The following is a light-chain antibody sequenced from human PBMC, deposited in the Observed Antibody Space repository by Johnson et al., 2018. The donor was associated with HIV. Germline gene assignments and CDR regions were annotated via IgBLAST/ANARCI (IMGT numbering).Light chain of an antibody. CDR1: SSNIGNNY. Sequence: QPVLTQPPSVSAAPGQKVTISCSGSSSNIGNNYVSWYQQLPGTAPKLLIYDNNKRPSGIPDRFSGSKSGTSATLGITGLQTGDEADYYCGTWDSSLSAEVFGTGTKGTVL. CDR3: GTWDSSLSAEV. J-gene: IGLJ1*01. V-gene: IGLV1-51*01. CDR2: DNN.